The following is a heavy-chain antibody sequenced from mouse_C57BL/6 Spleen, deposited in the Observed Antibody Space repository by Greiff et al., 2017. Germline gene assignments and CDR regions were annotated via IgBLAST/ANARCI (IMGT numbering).Heavy chain of an antibody. V-gene: IGHV5-17*01. J-gene: IGHJ4*01. CDR1: GFTFSDYG. CDR2: ISSGSSTI. CDR3: AREDYGSSSPYYAMDY. D-gene: IGHD1-1*01. Sequence: EVQGVESGGGLVKPGGSLKLSCAASGFTFSDYGMHWVRQAPEQGLEWVAYISSGSSTIYYAATVQGRFTISRDNAKNTLFLQMTSLRSEDTAMYYCAREDYGSSSPYYAMDYWGQGTSVTVSS.